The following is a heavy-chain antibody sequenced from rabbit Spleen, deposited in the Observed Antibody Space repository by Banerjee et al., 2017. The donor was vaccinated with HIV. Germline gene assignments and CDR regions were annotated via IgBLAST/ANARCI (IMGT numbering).Heavy chain of an antibody. Sequence: QEQLEESGGDLVKPEGSLTLTCTASGFSFSSSYWMSWVRQAPGKGLEWIAYIFTGSGSTYYASWAKGRFTITKPSSTAVTLQMTSLTAADTATYFCARDLLGVIGWNFYLWGPGTLVTVS. CDR1: GFSFSSSYW. D-gene: IGHD1-1*01. CDR2: IFTGSGST. CDR3: ARDLLGVIGWNFYL. V-gene: IGHV1S45*01. J-gene: IGHJ4*01.